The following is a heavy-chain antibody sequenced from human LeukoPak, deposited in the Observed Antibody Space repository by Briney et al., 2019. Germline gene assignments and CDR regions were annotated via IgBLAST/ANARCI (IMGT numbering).Heavy chain of an antibody. Sequence: PGGSLRLSCAASGFTFSSYSMNWVRQAPGKGLEWVSSISSSSSYIYYADSVKGRFTISRDNSKNTLYLQMNSLRAEDTAVYYCAKPRTPCSGGSCYYDYWGQGTLVTVSS. J-gene: IGHJ4*02. CDR1: GFTFSSYS. D-gene: IGHD2-15*01. CDR2: ISSSSSYI. CDR3: AKPRTPCSGGSCYYDY. V-gene: IGHV3-21*04.